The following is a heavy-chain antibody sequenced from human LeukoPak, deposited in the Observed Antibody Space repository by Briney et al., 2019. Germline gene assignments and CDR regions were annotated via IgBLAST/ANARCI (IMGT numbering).Heavy chain of an antibody. CDR3: ARALATTGGDNWFDP. D-gene: IGHD1-1*01. V-gene: IGHV4-59*01. CDR2: IYYSGST. CDR1: GGSTSSYY. Sequence: PSETLSLTCTVSGGSTSSYYWSWIRQPPGKRLEWIGYIYYSGSTNYNPSLKSRVIISLGTSKNHFSLKLSSVTAADTAVYYCARALATTGGDNWFDPWGQGTLVTVSS. J-gene: IGHJ5*02.